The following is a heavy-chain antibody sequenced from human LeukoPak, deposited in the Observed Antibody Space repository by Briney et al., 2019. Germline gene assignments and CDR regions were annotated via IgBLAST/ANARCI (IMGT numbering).Heavy chain of an antibody. J-gene: IGHJ4*02. V-gene: IGHV4-4*02. D-gene: IGHD3-16*02. Sequence: SETLSLTCDVSGGSIDSTNWWNWVRQPPGKGLEWIGEIHHDGRINYNPSLKSRVTLSVDKSKNQFSLRLNSVTATDTAMYYCARSHDHLWGNYPDYWGQGTLVTVSS. CDR1: GGSIDSTNW. CDR2: IHHDGRI. CDR3: ARSHDHLWGNYPDY.